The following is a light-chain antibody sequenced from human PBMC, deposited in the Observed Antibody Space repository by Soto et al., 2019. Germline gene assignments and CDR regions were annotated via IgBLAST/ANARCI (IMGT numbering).Light chain of an antibody. CDR3: NSYTSGSAVV. CDR2: DVS. V-gene: IGLV2-14*03. Sequence: QSALTQPASVSGSPGQSITISCTGTSSDVGSSRFVSWYQQHPGKAPKLMIYDVSNRPSGVSNRFSGSKSGNTASLTISGLQADDEADYYCNSYTSGSAVVFGGGTKLTVL. J-gene: IGLJ2*01. CDR1: SSDVGSSRF.